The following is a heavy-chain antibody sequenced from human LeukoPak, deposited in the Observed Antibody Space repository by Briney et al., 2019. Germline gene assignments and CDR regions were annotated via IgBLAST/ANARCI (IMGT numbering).Heavy chain of an antibody. D-gene: IGHD5-12*01. J-gene: IGHJ4*02. Sequence: GGSLRLSCAASGFIFSSYGMHWLRQAPGKGLEWVAVISYDGFNKYYADSVKGRFTISRDNSKNTLYLQMNSLRAEDTAVYYCAKGGTKAGYDSRGFFDYWGQGTLVTVSS. V-gene: IGHV3-30*19. CDR3: AKGGTKAGYDSRGFFDY. CDR1: GFIFSSYG. CDR2: ISYDGFNK.